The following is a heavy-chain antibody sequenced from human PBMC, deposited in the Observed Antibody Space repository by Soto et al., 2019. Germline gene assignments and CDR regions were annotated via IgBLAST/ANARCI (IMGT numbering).Heavy chain of an antibody. V-gene: IGHV3-11*06. CDR3: ARVSDTALDY. Sequence: GGSRILSAAASGFIFRYYYMRLIRQAPGKGLEWVSYIRSSSSYTNYADSVKGRFTISRDNAKNSLYLQMNSLRAEDTAVYYCARVSDTALDYWGQGTLVTGSS. D-gene: IGHD5-18*01. CDR2: IRSSSSYT. CDR1: GFIFRYYY. J-gene: IGHJ4*02.